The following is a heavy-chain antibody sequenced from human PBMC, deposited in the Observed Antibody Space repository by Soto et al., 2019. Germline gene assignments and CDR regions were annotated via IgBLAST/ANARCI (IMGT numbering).Heavy chain of an antibody. CDR2: IKSKADGETI. CDR1: GFTFSSAW. D-gene: IGHD1-26*01. J-gene: IGHJ4*02. CDR3: AADIPPPQGPSYPIDY. V-gene: IGHV3-15*01. Sequence: EVQLVESGGDLVTPGGSLRLSCATSGFTFSSAWMSWVHQAPGEGLEWVGRIKSKADGETIEYAAPVKGRFTISRDDSKATVFLQMNSLKAEDTAIYYCAADIPPPQGPSYPIDYWGQGTLVTVSS.